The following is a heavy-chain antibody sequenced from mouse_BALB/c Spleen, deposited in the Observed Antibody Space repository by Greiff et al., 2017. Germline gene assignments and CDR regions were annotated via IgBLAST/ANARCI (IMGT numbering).Heavy chain of an antibody. V-gene: IGHV5-4*02. J-gene: IGHJ4*01. D-gene: IGHD2-14*01. CDR2: ISDGGSYT. CDR3: ARDIGYRYDGYAMDY. Sequence: EVQLVESGGGLVKPGGSLKLSCAASGFTFSDYYMYWVRQTPEKRLEWVATISDGGSYTYYPDSVKGRFTISRDNAKNNLYLQMSSLKSEDTAMYYCARDIGYRYDGYAMDYWGQGTSVTVSS. CDR1: GFTFSDYY.